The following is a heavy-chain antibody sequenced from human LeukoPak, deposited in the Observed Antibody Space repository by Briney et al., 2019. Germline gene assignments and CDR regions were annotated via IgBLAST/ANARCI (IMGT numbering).Heavy chain of an antibody. V-gene: IGHV4-4*02. J-gene: IGHJ3*02. D-gene: IGHD6-19*01. CDR2: IYHSGST. CDR3: ARAWQDEWLVWGGSGDDAFDI. CDR1: GGSISSSYW. Sequence: SETLSLTCGVSGGSISSSYWWSWVRHSPGNGLEWSGEIYHSGSTNYNPSLKSRVTISVDTSKTQFFLNLTSVTAADTAVYYCARAWQDEWLVWGGSGDDAFDIWGQGTMVTVSS.